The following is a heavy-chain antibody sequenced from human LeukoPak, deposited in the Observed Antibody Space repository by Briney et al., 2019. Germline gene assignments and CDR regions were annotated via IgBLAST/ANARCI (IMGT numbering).Heavy chain of an antibody. V-gene: IGHV3-15*01. J-gene: IGHJ4*02. Sequence: GGSLRLSCAAPGFTFSDAWMSWVRQAPGKGLEWVGRIKSNTAGGTTDYAVPVKGRFTISRDDSRTTLYLQMNSLIIEDIAVYFCATEYYGSFNYWGQGTLVTVSS. CDR2: IKSNTAGGTT. CDR3: ATEYYGSFNY. CDR1: GFTFSDAW. D-gene: IGHD1-26*01.